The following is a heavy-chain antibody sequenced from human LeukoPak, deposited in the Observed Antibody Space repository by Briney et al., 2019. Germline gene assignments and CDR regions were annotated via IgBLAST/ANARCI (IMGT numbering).Heavy chain of an antibody. J-gene: IGHJ4*02. D-gene: IGHD3-22*01. CDR1: GGTFSSYA. Sequence: SVKVSCKASGGTFSSYAISWVRQAPGQGLEWMGGIIPIFGTANYAQKFQGRVTITTDESTSTAYMELSSPRSEDTAVYYCARASSGYYYFDYWGQGTLVTVSS. V-gene: IGHV1-69*05. CDR2: IIPIFGTA. CDR3: ARASSGYYYFDY.